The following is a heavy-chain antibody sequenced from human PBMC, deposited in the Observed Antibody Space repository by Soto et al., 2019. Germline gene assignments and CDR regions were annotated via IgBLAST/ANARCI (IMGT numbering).Heavy chain of an antibody. V-gene: IGHV1-2*02. CDR2: INPATGAA. D-gene: IGHD3-3*01. CDR1: GYPVTAYY. CDR3: TRGGGVGVAGSASFDM. Sequence: QLHLVHSGAVVKKPGASVTVSCSASGYPVTAYYMHWVRQAPGRGLEWMGGINPATGAANYTQTFQGRVTMTRDTSTRTVFMELIGLTSEDTAGFYCTRGGGVGVAGSASFDMWGQGTVVTVSS. J-gene: IGHJ3*02.